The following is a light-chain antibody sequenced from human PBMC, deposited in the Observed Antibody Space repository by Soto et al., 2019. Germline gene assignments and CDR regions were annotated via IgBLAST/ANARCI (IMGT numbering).Light chain of an antibody. J-gene: IGLJ2*01. CDR3: QTWGTGIQV. CDR1: SGHSSYA. CDR2: LNSDGSH. V-gene: IGLV4-69*01. Sequence: QLVLTQSPSASVSLGASVKLTCTLSSGHSSYAIAWHQQQPEKGPRYLMKLNSDGSHSKGDGIPDRFSGSSSGAERYLTISSLQSEDEADYYCQTWGTGIQVFGGGTKLTV.